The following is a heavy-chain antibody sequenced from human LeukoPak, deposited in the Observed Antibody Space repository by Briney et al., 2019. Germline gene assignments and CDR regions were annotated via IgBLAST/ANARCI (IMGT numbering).Heavy chain of an antibody. D-gene: IGHD1-26*01. CDR2: ITAYNGNT. CDR3: ARDRVYSGSLLY. CDR1: GSTFTSYG. J-gene: IGHJ4*02. Sequence: ASVKLSCKASGSTFTSYGISWVRQAPGQGLEWMGWITAYNGNTNYAQKLQGRVTMTTDTSTSTAYMQLRSLRSDDTAVYYCARDRVYSGSLLYWGQGTLVTVSS. V-gene: IGHV1-18*01.